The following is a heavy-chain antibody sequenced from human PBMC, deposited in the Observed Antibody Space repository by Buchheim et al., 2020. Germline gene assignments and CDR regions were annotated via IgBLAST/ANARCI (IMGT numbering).Heavy chain of an antibody. CDR1: GGSFSGYY. D-gene: IGHD6-13*01. V-gene: IGHV4-34*01. CDR3: ATSIAAAGTKTFDI. CDR2: INHSGST. J-gene: IGHJ3*02. Sequence: QVQLQQWGAGLLKPSETLSLTCAVYGGSFSGYYWSWIRQPPGKGLEWIGEINHSGSTNYNPSLKSRVTISVDTSKNQFSLQLSSVTAADTAVYYCATSIAAAGTKTFDIWGQGT.